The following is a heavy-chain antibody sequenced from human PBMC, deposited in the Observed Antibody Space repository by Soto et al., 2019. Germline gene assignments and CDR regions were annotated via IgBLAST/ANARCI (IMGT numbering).Heavy chain of an antibody. V-gene: IGHV1-2*04. CDR3: ARVTNYYGSGSYYPHFDY. D-gene: IGHD3-10*01. CDR2: INPNSGGT. Sequence: ASVKVSCKASGYTFTGYYMHWVLQAPGQGLEWMGWINPNSGGTNYAQKFQGWVTMTRDTSISTAYMELSRLRSDDTAVYYCARVTNYYGSGSYYPHFDYWGQGTLVTVSS. CDR1: GYTFTGYY. J-gene: IGHJ4*02.